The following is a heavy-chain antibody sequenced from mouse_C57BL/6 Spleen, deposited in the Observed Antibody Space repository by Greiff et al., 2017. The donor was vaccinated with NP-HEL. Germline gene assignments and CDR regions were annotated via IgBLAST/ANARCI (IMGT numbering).Heavy chain of an antibody. CDR3: ARLGLLHDYCDY. Sequence: QVQLQQPGTELVKPGASVKLSCKASGYTFTSYWMHWVKQRPGQGLEWIGNINPSNGGTNYNEKFKSKATLTVDKSSSTAYMQLSSLTSEDSAVDYCARLGLLHDYCDYWGQGTTLTVSS. V-gene: IGHV1-53*01. J-gene: IGHJ2*01. D-gene: IGHD2-3*01. CDR1: GYTFTSYW. CDR2: INPSNGGT.